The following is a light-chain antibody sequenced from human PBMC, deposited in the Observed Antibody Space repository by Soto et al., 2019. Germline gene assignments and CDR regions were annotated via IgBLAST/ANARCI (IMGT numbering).Light chain of an antibody. CDR1: QSVFNNH. V-gene: IGKV3-20*01. J-gene: IGKJ1*01. CDR2: GAS. Sequence: IVLTQSPGTLCSSPGYGATLSCRSSQSVFNNHIGWYQQKPGQAPRLLIYGASSRATGIPDRFSGSGSGTDFALTIRRLEPEDFAVYYCQQYGSSPKTFGQGTKVDIK. CDR3: QQYGSSPKT.